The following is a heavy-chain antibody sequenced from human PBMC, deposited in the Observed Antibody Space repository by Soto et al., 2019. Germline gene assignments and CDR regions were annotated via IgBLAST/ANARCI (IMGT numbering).Heavy chain of an antibody. D-gene: IGHD6-13*01. J-gene: IGHJ4*02. CDR3: ATGGGGSSWYGYFDY. CDR1: GYTLTELS. CDR2: FDPEDGET. V-gene: IGHV1-24*01. Sequence: ASVKVSCKVSGYTLTELSMRWVRQAPGKGLEWMGGFDPEDGETIYAQKFQGRVTMTEDTSTDTAYMELSSLRSEDTAVYYCATGGGGSSWYGYFDYWGQGTLVTVSS.